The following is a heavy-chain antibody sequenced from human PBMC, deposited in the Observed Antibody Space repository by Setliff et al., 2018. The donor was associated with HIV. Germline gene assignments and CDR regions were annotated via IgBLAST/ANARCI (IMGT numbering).Heavy chain of an antibody. D-gene: IGHD3-22*01. CDR3: AKLDYYDYSGSWARKVAIDF. Sequence: GGSLRLSCSASGLTLSNSAMTWVRQKPWRGLEWVSLIQSGGIIYYADSVKGRFTISRDNSNNTLSLQMSSLRAEDTALYYCAKLDYYDYSGSWARKVAIDFWGRGTMVTVSS. J-gene: IGHJ3*01. V-gene: IGHV3-23*01. CDR2: IQSGGII. CDR1: GLTLSNSA.